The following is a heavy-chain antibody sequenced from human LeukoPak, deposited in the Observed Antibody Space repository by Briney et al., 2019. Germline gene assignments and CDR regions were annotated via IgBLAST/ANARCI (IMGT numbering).Heavy chain of an antibody. D-gene: IGHD3-16*01. CDR2: ISAYNGNT. J-gene: IGHJ6*02. Sequence: GASVKVSCKASGYTFTSYGISWVRQAPGQGLEWMGWISAYNGNTNYAQKLQGRVTMTTDTSTSTAYMELRSLRSDDTAVYYCARVMGAYYYYGMDVWGQGTTVTVSS. V-gene: IGHV1-18*01. CDR1: GYTFTSYG. CDR3: ARVMGAYYYYGMDV.